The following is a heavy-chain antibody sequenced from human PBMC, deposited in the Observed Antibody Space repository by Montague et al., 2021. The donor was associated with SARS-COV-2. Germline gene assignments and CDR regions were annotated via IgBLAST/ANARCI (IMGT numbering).Heavy chain of an antibody. D-gene: IGHD1-26*01. CDR1: GDSISTDNW. CDR2: IYHTGSP. Sequence: SETLSLTCAVSGDSISTDNWWTFLHPPPGKRQERVGEIYHTGSPNYKPPSKRRAIMSVDKSWNQFSLRLTSVTAADTVIYYCAREGGGRSFLAYWGQGTLVTVSS. CDR3: AREGGGRSFLAY. J-gene: IGHJ4*02. V-gene: IGHV4-4*02.